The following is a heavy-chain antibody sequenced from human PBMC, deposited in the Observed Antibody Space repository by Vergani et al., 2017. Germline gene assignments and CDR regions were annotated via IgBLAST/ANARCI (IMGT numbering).Heavy chain of an antibody. J-gene: IGHJ4*02. CDR1: GFTFNSYG. D-gene: IGHD2-15*01. CDR3: AKEGGGDCSGGTCYPEY. Sequence: VQLLESGGGVVQPGGSLRLSCAASGFTFNSYGMHWVRQAPGKGLEWVASIRSDESRRYYGDSMEGPFTISRDNSKNTLYLQMKSLRPEDTAVYYCAKEGGGDCSGGTCYPEYWGQGTLVIVSS. CDR2: IRSDESRR. V-gene: IGHV3-30*02.